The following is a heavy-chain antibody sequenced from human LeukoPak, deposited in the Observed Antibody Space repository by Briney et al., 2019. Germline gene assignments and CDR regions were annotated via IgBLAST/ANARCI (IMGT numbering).Heavy chain of an antibody. CDR1: GYSFTSYW. V-gene: IGHV5-51*01. D-gene: IGHD3-3*01. CDR2: IYPGDSDT. Sequence: GESLKISCKGSGYSFTSYWIGWVRQMPGKGLEWMGIIYPGDSDTRCSPSFQGQVTISADKSISTAYLQWSSLKASDTAMYYCARQERYYDFWSGYYNGDYYYMDVWGKGTMVTVSS. J-gene: IGHJ6*03. CDR3: ARQERYYDFWSGYYNGDYYYMDV.